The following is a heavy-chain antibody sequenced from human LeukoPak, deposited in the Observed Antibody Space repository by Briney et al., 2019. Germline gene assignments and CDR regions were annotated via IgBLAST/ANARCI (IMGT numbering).Heavy chain of an antibody. CDR2: IYTSGST. CDR3: ARDRATVTTTDY. J-gene: IGHJ4*02. CDR1: GGSISSGSYY. V-gene: IGHV4-61*02. Sequence: SETLSLTCTVSGGSISSGSYYWSWIRQPAGKGLEWIGRIYTSGSTNYNPSLKSRVTISVDTSKNQFSLKLSSVTAADTAVYYCARDRATVTTTDYWGQGTLVTVSS. D-gene: IGHD4-17*01.